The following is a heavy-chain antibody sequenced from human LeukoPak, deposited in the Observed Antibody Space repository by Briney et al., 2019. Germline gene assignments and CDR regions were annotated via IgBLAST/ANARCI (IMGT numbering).Heavy chain of an antibody. CDR3: TKSGVVRALDY. J-gene: IGHJ4*02. V-gene: IGHV3-30*18. CDR2: ISYDGSNK. D-gene: IGHD2-15*01. CDR1: RFIFSIYG. Sequence: GGSLTLAWAPSRFIFSIYGIDWVRQAPDKGLEWVAVISYDGSNKYYRDSVKARCPIPRHNPKHTLYLQINSQRAEHTCVYYCTKSGVVRALDYSGEGTLVTVSS.